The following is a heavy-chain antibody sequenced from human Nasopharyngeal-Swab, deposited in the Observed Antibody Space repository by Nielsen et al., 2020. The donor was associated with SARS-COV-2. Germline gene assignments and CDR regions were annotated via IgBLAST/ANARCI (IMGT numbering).Heavy chain of an antibody. D-gene: IGHD6-19*01. CDR1: GFTFNNYA. V-gene: IGHV3-15*01. CDR3: TARSYYFDY. J-gene: IGHJ4*02. Sequence: GESLKISCAASGFTFNNYAMSWVRQAPGKGLEWVGRIKSKTDGGTTDYAAPVKGRFTISRDDSKNTLYLQMNSLKTEDTAVYYCTARSYYFDYWGQGTLVTVSS. CDR2: IKSKTDGGTT.